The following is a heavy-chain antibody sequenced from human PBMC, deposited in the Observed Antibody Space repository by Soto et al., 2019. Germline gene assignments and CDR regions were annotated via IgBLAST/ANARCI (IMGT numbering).Heavy chain of an antibody. CDR3: ARGGYNYATYYFDY. J-gene: IGHJ4*02. CDR2: IYPGDSDT. V-gene: IGHV5-51*01. CDR1: AYSFISYW. D-gene: IGHD5-18*01. Sequence: GESLKISCNGSAYSFISYWICWVRQVPGKGLEWMGIIYPGDSDTRYSPSFQGQVTISADKSISTAYLQWSSLKASDTAMYYCARGGYNYATYYFDYWGQGTLVTVSS.